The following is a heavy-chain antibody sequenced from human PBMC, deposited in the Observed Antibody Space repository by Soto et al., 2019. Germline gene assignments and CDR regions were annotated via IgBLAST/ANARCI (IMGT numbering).Heavy chain of an antibody. D-gene: IGHD4-17*01. J-gene: IGHJ3*02. CDR3: AKVSTTVTTVGVFDI. CDR2: ISGSGGST. CDR1: GFTVSSYA. Sequence: GGSLRLSCAASGFTVSSYAMSWVRQAPGKGLEWVSAISGSGGSTSYADSVKGRFTISRDNSKNTLYLQMNSLRAEDTAVYYCAKVSTTVTTVGVFDIWGQGTMVTVSS. V-gene: IGHV3-23*01.